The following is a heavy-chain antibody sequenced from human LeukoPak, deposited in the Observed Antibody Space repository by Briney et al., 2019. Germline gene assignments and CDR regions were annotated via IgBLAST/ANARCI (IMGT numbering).Heavy chain of an antibody. D-gene: IGHD1-7*01. CDR2: IYYIGST. V-gene: IGHV4-39*07. Sequence: SETLSLTCSVSGDSISSSSSSYYWGWIRQPPGKGLEGIGSIYYIGSTYYNPSFRTRITISLDRPKNQFSLKLSSVTAADTAVYYCEISNWNYEVGYYFDYWGQGTLVTVSS. CDR3: EISNWNYEVGYYFDY. CDR1: GDSISSSSSSYY. J-gene: IGHJ4*02.